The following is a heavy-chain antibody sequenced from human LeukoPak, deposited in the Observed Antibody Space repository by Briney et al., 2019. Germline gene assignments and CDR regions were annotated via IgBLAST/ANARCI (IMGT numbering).Heavy chain of an antibody. J-gene: IGHJ4*02. V-gene: IGHV3-74*01. Sequence: GGSLRLSCAASGFTFSTYWIHWVRQAPGKGLVWVSRINSDGSSATYADSVKGRFTISRDNAKNTVYLQMNSLRVEDTAVYFCTSRNGSGDYWGQGTPDTVSS. D-gene: IGHD3-10*01. CDR3: TSRNGSGDY. CDR2: INSDGSSA. CDR1: GFTFSTYW.